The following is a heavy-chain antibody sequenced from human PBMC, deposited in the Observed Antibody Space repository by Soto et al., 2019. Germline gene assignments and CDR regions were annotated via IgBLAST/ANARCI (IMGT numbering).Heavy chain of an antibody. V-gene: IGHV3-30-3*01. J-gene: IGHJ6*02. CDR3: ARGGGHGDYYLETYSYYYGLDV. Sequence: QVQLVESGGGVVQPGRSLRLSCSVSGFTFSTYTMHWVRQAPGQGLEWVTVISYDGSNKYYIDSVKGRFTISRDNSKNTLYLQMNRLGAEDTAVYYCARGGGHGDYYLETYSYYYGLDVWGHGTTVTVSS. CDR2: ISYDGSNK. CDR1: GFTFSTYT. D-gene: IGHD4-17*01.